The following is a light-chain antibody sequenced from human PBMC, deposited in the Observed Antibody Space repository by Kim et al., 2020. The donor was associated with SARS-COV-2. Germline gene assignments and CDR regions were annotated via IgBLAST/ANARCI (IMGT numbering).Light chain of an antibody. Sequence: QSALTKPASVSGSPGQSITISCIGTSSDVGGFNHVSWYQQHPGKAPKLMIYDVSNRPSGVSNRFSGSKSGNTASLTISGLQAEDEADYYCSSYTTSSTPVFGGGTQLTVL. CDR1: SSDVGGFNH. CDR2: DVS. J-gene: IGLJ2*01. V-gene: IGLV2-14*03. CDR3: SSYTTSSTPV.